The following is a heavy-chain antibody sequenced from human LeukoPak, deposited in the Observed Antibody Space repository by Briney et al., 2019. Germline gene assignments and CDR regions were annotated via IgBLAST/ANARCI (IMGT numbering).Heavy chain of an antibody. CDR1: GGSFSGYY. CDR3: ARGRAYSNYRYYYYYMDV. Sequence: SETLSLTCAVYGGSFSGYYWSWISQPPGKGLEWIGEINHSGSTNYNPSLKSRVTISVDTSKNQFSLKLSSVTAADTAVYYCARGRAYSNYRYYYYYMDVWGKGTTVTVSS. D-gene: IGHD4-11*01. J-gene: IGHJ6*03. CDR2: INHSGST. V-gene: IGHV4-34*01.